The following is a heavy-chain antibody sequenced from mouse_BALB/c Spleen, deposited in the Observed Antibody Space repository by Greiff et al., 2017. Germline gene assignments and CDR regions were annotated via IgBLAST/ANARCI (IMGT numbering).Heavy chain of an antibody. Sequence: VQLQQSGAELVKPGASVKLSCKASGYTFTSYYMYWVKQRPGQGLEWIGEINPSNGGTNFNEKFKSKATLTVDKSSSTAYMQLSSLTSEDSAVYDGTRSDYYRYPWFAYWGQGTLVTVSA. V-gene: IGHV1S81*02. J-gene: IGHJ3*01. CDR1: GYTFTSYY. D-gene: IGHD2-14*01. CDR2: INPSNGGT. CDR3: TRSDYYRYPWFAY.